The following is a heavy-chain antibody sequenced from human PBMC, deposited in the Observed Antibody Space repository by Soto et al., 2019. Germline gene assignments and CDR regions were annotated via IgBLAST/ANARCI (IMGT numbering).Heavy chain of an antibody. CDR3: ARGSLRYFEPGHWFDP. D-gene: IGHD3-9*01. CDR1: DGSISSSSYY. V-gene: IGHV4-39*01. CDR2: IYYSGST. J-gene: IGHJ5*02. Sequence: TSETLSLTCTVSDGSISSSSYYWGWIRQPPGKGLEWIGSIYYSGSTYYNPSLKSRVTISVDTSKNQFSLKLSSVTAADTAVYYCARGSLRYFEPGHWFDPWGQGTQVTVSS.